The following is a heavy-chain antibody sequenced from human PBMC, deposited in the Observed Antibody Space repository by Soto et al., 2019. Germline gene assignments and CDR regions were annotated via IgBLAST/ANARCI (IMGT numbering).Heavy chain of an antibody. CDR1: GGSISSSSYY. CDR3: ARHDLGATSYYYYYYGMDV. D-gene: IGHD1-26*01. CDR2: IYYSGST. V-gene: IGHV4-39*01. J-gene: IGHJ6*02. Sequence: PSETLSLTCTVSGGSISSSSYYWGWIRQPPGKGLEWSGSIYYSGSTYYNPSLKSRVTISVDTSKNQFSLKLSSVTAADTAVYYCARHDLGATSYYYYYYGMDVWGQGTTVTVSS.